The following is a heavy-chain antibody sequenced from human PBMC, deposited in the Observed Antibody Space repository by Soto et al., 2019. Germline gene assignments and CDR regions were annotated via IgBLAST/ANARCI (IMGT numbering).Heavy chain of an antibody. CDR2: IYKSATT. V-gene: IGHV4-30-4*01. D-gene: IGHD2-15*01. Sequence: SETLSLTCSVSGDSISTVDYFWAWTRQPPGQALEYIGYIYKSATTYYNPSFESRVAISLDTSKSQFSLNVTSVTAADTAVYFCARGRYCLTGRCFPNWFDSWGQGTLVTVSS. J-gene: IGHJ5*01. CDR3: ARGRYCLTGRCFPNWFDS. CDR1: GDSISTVDYF.